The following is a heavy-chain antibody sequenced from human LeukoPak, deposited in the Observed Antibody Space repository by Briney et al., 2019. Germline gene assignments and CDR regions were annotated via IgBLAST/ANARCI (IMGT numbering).Heavy chain of an antibody. J-gene: IGHJ6*03. V-gene: IGHV1-18*01. Sequence: GASVKVSYKASVYTFTSYCFSWVRQAPGQAREWMGWISVYNGDTKYAQKVQGRVTMNTDTSTSTAYMELSSLRSEDTAVYYCAADSAGDYSPYYYYMDVWGKGTTVTVSS. D-gene: IGHD4-17*01. CDR1: VYTFTSYC. CDR2: ISVYNGDT. CDR3: AADSAGDYSPYYYYMDV.